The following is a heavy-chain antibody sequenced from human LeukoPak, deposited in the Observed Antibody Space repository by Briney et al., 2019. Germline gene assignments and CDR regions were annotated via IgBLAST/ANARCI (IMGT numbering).Heavy chain of an antibody. CDR1: GYTFTGYY. J-gene: IGHJ4*02. D-gene: IGHD2-21*02. CDR2: INPNSGGT. V-gene: IGHV1-2*02. CDR3: ARGYHCGGDCLDNY. Sequence: ASVKVSFKASGYTFTGYYMHWVRQAPGQGLEWMGWINPNSGGTNYAQKFQGRVTMTRDTSISTAYMELSRLRSDDTAVYYCARGYHCGGDCLDNYWGQGTLVTVSS.